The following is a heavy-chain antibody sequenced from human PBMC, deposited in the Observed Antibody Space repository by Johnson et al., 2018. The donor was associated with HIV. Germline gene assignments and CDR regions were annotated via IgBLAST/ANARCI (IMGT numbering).Heavy chain of an antibody. V-gene: IGHV3-23*04. D-gene: IGHD3/OR15-3a*01. CDR3: AKGFFELDDAFDI. CDR1: GFTFSSYA. Sequence: EVQLVESGGGVVRPGGSLRLSCAASGFTFSSYAMAWVRQAPGKGLEWVSTISGSGSSTHYADSARGRFTLSRDNSKNTLYLQVNSLRAEDTAVYYCAKGFFELDDAFDIWGQGTMVTVSS. CDR2: ISGSGSST. J-gene: IGHJ3*02.